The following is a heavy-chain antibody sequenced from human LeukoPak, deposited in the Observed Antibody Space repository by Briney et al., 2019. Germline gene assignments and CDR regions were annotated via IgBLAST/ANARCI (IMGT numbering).Heavy chain of an antibody. V-gene: IGHV5-51*01. J-gene: IGHJ4*02. CDR3: ARRDLQLGHFDY. D-gene: IGHD5-24*01. CDR2: IYSGDSDT. Sequence: GESLKISCKGSGYRFTSYWIGWVRQMPGKGLEWMGIIYSGDSDTRYSPSFQGQVTISADKSISTAYLQWSSLEASDTAMYYCARRDLQLGHFDYWGQGTLVIVSS. CDR1: GYRFTSYW.